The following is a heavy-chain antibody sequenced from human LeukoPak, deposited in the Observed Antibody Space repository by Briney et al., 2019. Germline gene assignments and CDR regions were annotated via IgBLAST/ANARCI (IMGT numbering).Heavy chain of an antibody. CDR1: GFTFDDYG. CDR2: INWNGGST. D-gene: IGHD3-3*01. Sequence: RTGGSLRLSCAASGFTFDDYGMSWVRQAPGKGLEWVSGINWNGGSTGYADSVKGRFTISRDNAKNSLYLQMNSLTAEDTAVYYCARVDFWSGHYYFDYWGQGTLVTVSS. J-gene: IGHJ4*02. CDR3: ARVDFWSGHYYFDY. V-gene: IGHV3-20*04.